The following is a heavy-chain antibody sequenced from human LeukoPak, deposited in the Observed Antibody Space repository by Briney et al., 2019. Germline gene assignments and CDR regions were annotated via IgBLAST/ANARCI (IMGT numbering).Heavy chain of an antibody. CDR3: ARDSGSRGDDYYYYGMDV. Sequence: GGSLRLSCAASGFTFSTYTMNWVSQAPGKGLEWVSSISSSSTYIYYADSLKGRFTISRDNAKNSLYLQMNSLRAEDTAVYYCARDSGSRGDDYYYYGMDVWGQGTTVTVSS. CDR2: ISSSSTYI. D-gene: IGHD1-26*01. CDR1: GFTFSTYT. V-gene: IGHV3-21*01. J-gene: IGHJ6*02.